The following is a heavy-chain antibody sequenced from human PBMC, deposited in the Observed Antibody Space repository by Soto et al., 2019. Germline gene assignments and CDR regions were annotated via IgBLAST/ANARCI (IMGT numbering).Heavy chain of an antibody. CDR2: ISGSGGST. D-gene: IGHD3-16*02. CDR1: GFTFSSYA. Sequence: GGSLRLSCAASGFTFSSYAMSWVRQAPGKGLEWVSAISGSGGSTYYADSVKGRFTISRDNSKNTLYLQMNSLRAEDTAVYYCAKESPAYYDYIWGSYRPGIFDYWGQGTLVTVSS. V-gene: IGHV3-23*01. CDR3: AKESPAYYDYIWGSYRPGIFDY. J-gene: IGHJ4*02.